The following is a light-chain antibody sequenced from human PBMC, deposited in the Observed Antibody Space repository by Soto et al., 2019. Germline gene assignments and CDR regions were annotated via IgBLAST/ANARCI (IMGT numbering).Light chain of an antibody. J-gene: IGKJ5*01. CDR1: QGLSIW. V-gene: IGKV1D-12*01. CDR3: QQANSLPLT. CDR2: GTS. Sequence: DIQMTQSPSSVSAFVGDRVTITCRASQGLSIWLAWYQQKPGKAPKLLIYGTSSLQSGVPSRFSGSGSGREFTLTISSLNPEDSATYYCQQANSLPLTFGQGTRLEIK.